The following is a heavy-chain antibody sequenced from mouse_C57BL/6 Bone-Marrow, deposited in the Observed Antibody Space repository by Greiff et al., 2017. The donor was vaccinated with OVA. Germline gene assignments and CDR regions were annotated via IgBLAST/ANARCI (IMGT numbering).Heavy chain of an antibody. CDR1: GFTFSSYA. J-gene: IGHJ2*01. CDR3: TRENDYDYFDY. V-gene: IGHV5-9-1*02. Sequence: EVKLMESGEGLVKPGGSLKLSCAASGFTFSSYAMSWVRQTPEKRLEWVAYISSGGDYIYYADTVKGRFTISRDNARNTLYLQMSSLKSEDTAMYYCTRENDYDYFDYWGQGTTRTVSS. D-gene: IGHD2-4*01. CDR2: ISSGGDYI.